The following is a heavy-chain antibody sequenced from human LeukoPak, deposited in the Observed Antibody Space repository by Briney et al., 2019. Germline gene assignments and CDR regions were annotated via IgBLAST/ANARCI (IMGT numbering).Heavy chain of an antibody. V-gene: IGHV7-4-1*02. CDR1: GYTFTNYA. J-gene: IGHJ4*02. Sequence: ASVKVSCKASGYTFTNYAMNWVRQAPGQGLEWMGWVNTNTGNPTYAQGFTGRFVFSLDSSVSTAYLQISSLKAEDTAVYYCARGHYGYGGRFEFWGQGTLVTVSS. CDR2: VNTNTGNP. D-gene: IGHD5-12*01. CDR3: ARGHYGYGGRFEF.